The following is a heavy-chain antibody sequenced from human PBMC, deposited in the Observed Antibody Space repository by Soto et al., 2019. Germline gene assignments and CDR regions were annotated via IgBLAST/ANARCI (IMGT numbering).Heavy chain of an antibody. CDR1: EFTFTSYA. J-gene: IGHJ4*02. V-gene: IGHV3-23*01. CDR2: VGRDGGST. D-gene: IGHD3-10*01. Sequence: EVQLLESGGGLVQPGGSLRLSCASEFTFTSYAMSWVRQAPGKGLEWVSAVGRDGGSTYYADSVRGRFTVSRDNSQNTLYLQMNNLRAEDTAVYYCAKDVCGSGTFCHFDYWGQGTLVTVSS. CDR3: AKDVCGSGTFCHFDY.